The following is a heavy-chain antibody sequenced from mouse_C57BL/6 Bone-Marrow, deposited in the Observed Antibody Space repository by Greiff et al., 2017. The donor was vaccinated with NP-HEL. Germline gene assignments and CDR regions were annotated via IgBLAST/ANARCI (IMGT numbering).Heavy chain of an antibody. CDR1: GYTFKSYG. Sequence: QVQLQQSGAELARPGASVKLSCKASGYTFKSYGISWVKQRTGQGLEWIGEIYPRSGNTYYNEKFKGKATLTADKSSSTAYMELRSLTSEDSAVYFCARLRIYYGNYGGSWFAYWGQGTLVTVSA. D-gene: IGHD2-1*01. CDR2: IYPRSGNT. CDR3: ARLRIYYGNYGGSWFAY. V-gene: IGHV1-81*01. J-gene: IGHJ3*01.